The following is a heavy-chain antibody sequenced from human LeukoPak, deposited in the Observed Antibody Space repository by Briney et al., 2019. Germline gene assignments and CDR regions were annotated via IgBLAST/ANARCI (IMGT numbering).Heavy chain of an antibody. J-gene: IGHJ4*02. D-gene: IGHD5-18*01. CDR3: ARQTAMGRSGDF. CDR1: GYSFTNYW. CDR2: IDPSDSDT. Sequence: GESLKISCKASGYSFTNYWIGWVRQMPEKGLEWMGIIDPSDSDTRYTPSFQGQVTISADKSLTTAYLQWNSLKASDTAMYYCARQTAMGRSGDFWGQGALVTVSS. V-gene: IGHV5-51*01.